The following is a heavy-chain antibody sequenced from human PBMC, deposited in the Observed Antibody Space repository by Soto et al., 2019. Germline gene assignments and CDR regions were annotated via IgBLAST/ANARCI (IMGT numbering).Heavy chain of an antibody. D-gene: IGHD5-18*01. V-gene: IGHV3-23*01. CDR1: GFTFSSYW. CDR2: ISGSGGST. CDR3: AKGNTRFHYGMDV. Sequence: GGSLRHSWVASGFTFSSYWMIWVRQAPGKGLEWVSAISGSGGSTYYADSVKGRFTISRDNSKNTLYLQMNSLRAEDTAVYYCAKGNTRFHYGMDVWGQGTTVTVSS. J-gene: IGHJ6*02.